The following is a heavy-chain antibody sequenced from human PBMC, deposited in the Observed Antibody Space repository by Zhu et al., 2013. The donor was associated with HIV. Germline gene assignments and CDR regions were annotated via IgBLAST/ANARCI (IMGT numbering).Heavy chain of an antibody. Sequence: QMQLVQSGPEVKKPGTSVKVSCKASGFTFTSSAVQWVRQARGQRLEWIGWIVVGSGNTNYAQKFQERVTITRDMSTSTAYMELSSLRSEDTAVYYCARVGAKNYYDSSGYYPLRYWGQGTLVTVSS. CDR3: ARVGAKNYYDSSGYYPLRY. D-gene: IGHD3-22*01. CDR2: IVVGSGNT. V-gene: IGHV1-58*01. J-gene: IGHJ4*02. CDR1: GFTFTSSA.